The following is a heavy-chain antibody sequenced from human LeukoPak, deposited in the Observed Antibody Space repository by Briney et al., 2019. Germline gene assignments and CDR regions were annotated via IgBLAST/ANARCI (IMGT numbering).Heavy chain of an antibody. Sequence: GSLRLSCAASGFTFSSYWMSWVRQPPGKGLEWVSVIYSSGTTYYADSVKGRFTISRDNSKNTLYLQMNTLRAEDTAVYYCASSRIAGALDYWGQGTLVTVSS. CDR2: IYSSGTT. D-gene: IGHD6-13*01. J-gene: IGHJ4*02. CDR1: GFTFSSYW. V-gene: IGHV3-66*01. CDR3: ASSRIAGALDY.